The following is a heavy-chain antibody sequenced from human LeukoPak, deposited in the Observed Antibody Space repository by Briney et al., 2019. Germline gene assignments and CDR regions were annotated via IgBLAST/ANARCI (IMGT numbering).Heavy chain of an antibody. Sequence: ASVKVSCKASGYTFTGHFLHWVRQAPGQGLEWMGWINPNRGDTNYAQKFQDSVAMTRDTSSSTAYMELRRLTSDDTAVYYCARSSTVANPYYYYGMDVWGQGTTVTVSS. CDR3: ARSSTVANPYYYYGMDV. V-gene: IGHV1-2*02. D-gene: IGHD4-17*01. J-gene: IGHJ6*02. CDR2: INPNRGDT. CDR1: GYTFTGHF.